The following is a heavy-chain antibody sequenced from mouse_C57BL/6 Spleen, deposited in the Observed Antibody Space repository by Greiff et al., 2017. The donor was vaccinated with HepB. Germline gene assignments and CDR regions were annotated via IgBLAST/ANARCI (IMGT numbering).Heavy chain of an antibody. D-gene: IGHD2-5*01. V-gene: IGHV1-69*01. J-gene: IGHJ4*01. CDR3: ARNSNYEDYYAMDY. CDR1: GYTFTSYW. Sequence: QVQLKQPGAELVMPGASVKLSCKASGYTFTSYWMHWVKQRPGQGLEWIGEIDPSDSYTNYNQKFKGKSTLTVDKSSSTAYMQLSSLTSEDSAVYYCARNSNYEDYYAMDYWGQGTSVTVSS. CDR2: IDPSDSYT.